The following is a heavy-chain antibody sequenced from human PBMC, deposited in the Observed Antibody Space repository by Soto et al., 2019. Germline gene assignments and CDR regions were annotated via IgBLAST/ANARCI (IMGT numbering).Heavy chain of an antibody. D-gene: IGHD3-9*01. CDR1: GGSFSGYY. V-gene: IGHV4-34*01. Sequence: QVQLQQWGAGLLKPSETLSLTCAVYGGSFSGYYWSWIRQPPGKGLEWFGEINHSGSTNYNPSLKSRVTISVDTSKNQFSLKLSSVTAADTAVYYCARGIPLRYFDWSHRSFDYWGQGTLVTFSS. CDR3: ARGIPLRYFDWSHRSFDY. J-gene: IGHJ4*02. CDR2: INHSGST.